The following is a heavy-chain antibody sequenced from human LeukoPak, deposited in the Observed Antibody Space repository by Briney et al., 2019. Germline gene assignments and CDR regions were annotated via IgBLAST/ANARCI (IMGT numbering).Heavy chain of an antibody. D-gene: IGHD3-10*01. J-gene: IGHJ4*02. CDR3: ARESNYYGSGSFDY. CDR2: IYYSGST. Sequence: PSETLSLTCAVSGGSINTYYGSWIRQPPGKGLEWIGYIYYSGSTNYNPSLKSRVTISVDTSKNQFSLKLSSVTAADTAVYYCARESNYYGSGSFDYWGQGTLVTVSS. CDR1: GGSINTYY. V-gene: IGHV4-59*01.